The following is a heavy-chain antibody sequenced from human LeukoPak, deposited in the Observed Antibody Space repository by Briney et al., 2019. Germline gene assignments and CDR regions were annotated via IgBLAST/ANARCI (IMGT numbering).Heavy chain of an antibody. Sequence: KPSETLSLICTVSGDSVSSYYWSWIRQPPGKGLAWIAYIYYTGNINYNPSLKSRVTISVDTSKNQFSLNLTSETAADTAVYYCAREGYGGNSDFDYWGQGTLVTVSS. CDR2: IYYTGNI. CDR3: AREGYGGNSDFDY. V-gene: IGHV4-59*02. D-gene: IGHD4-23*01. CDR1: GDSVSSYY. J-gene: IGHJ4*02.